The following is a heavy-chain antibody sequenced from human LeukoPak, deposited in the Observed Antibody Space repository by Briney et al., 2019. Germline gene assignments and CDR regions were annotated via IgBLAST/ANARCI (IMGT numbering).Heavy chain of an antibody. J-gene: IGHJ4*02. D-gene: IGHD7-27*01. CDR2: IIPIFGTA. CDR1: GGTFSSYA. CDR3: ARGPPNWGYDY. V-gene: IGHV1-69*01. Sequence: SVKVSCKASGGTFSSYAISRVRQAPGQGLEWMGGIIPIFGTANYAQKFQGRVTITADESTSTAYMELSSLRSDDTAVYYCARGPPNWGYDYWGPGTLVTVSS.